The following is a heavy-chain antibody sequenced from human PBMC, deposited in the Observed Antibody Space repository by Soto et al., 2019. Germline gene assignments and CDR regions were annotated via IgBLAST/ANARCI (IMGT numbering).Heavy chain of an antibody. D-gene: IGHD2-2*01. V-gene: IGHV3-15*01. CDR3: TIIRDDLATPHYYYYYGMDV. Sequence: PGGSLRLSCAASGFTFTNHSMSWVRQAPEKGLKWVGRIKSKTDSGTTDYDAPVKGRFTISRDDSKNTLYLQMNSLKTEDTAVYYCTIIRDDLATPHYYYYYGMDVWGQGTTVTVSS. CDR1: GFTFTNHS. CDR2: IKSKTDSGTT. J-gene: IGHJ6*02.